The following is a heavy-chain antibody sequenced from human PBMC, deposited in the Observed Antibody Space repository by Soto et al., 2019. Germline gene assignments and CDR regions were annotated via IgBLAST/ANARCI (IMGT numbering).Heavy chain of an antibody. CDR3: AKGFSYSVIDY. CDR2: ISYDGSNK. Sequence: QVQLVESGGGVVQPGRSLRLSCAASGFTFSTYGMHWVRQAPGKGLEWVAVISYDGSNKYYADSVKGRFTISRDNSKTTLYPQMRSLRAEDTAVYYCAKGFSYSVIDYWGQGTLVTVSS. V-gene: IGHV3-30*18. D-gene: IGHD5-18*01. CDR1: GFTFSTYG. J-gene: IGHJ4*02.